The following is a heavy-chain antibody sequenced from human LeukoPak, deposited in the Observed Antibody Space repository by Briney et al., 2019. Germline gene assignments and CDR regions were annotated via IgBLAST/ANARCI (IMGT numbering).Heavy chain of an antibody. CDR2: ISGSGDVT. D-gene: IGHD1-26*01. V-gene: IGHV3-23*01. CDR3: AKTTGGTYKGFFDY. Sequence: GGSLRLSCAASGFTFSTYAMSWVRQAPGKGLEWVSCISGSGDVTSYADSVKGRFTISRGTSKNTLYLQMNSLRADDTAVYYCAKTTGGTYKGFFDYGGQGTLVTVSS. J-gene: IGHJ4*02. CDR1: GFTFSTYA.